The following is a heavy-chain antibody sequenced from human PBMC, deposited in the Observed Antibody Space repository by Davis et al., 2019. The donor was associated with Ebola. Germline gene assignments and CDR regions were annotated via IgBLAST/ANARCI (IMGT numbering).Heavy chain of an antibody. CDR2: ISYDGSNK. J-gene: IGHJ4*02. D-gene: IGHD2-21*02. CDR1: GFTFSSYA. V-gene: IGHV3-30-3*01. CDR3: ARDRVAVVVTAMLGY. Sequence: GESLKISCAASGFTFSSYAMHWVRQAPGQGLEWVAVISYDGSNKYYADSVKGRFTISRDNSKNTLYLQMNSLRAEDTAVYYCARDRVAVVVTAMLGYWGQGTLVTVSS.